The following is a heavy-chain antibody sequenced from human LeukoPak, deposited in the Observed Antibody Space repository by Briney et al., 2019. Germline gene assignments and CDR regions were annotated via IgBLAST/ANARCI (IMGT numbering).Heavy chain of an antibody. Sequence: GGSLRLSCAASGLTFSNAWMSWVRQAPGKGLEWVGRIKRKSDGGTTDYAAPVKGRFTISRDDSKNTLYLQMNSLKSEDTAVYYCTSELDIRPNHYWGQGTLVTVSS. CDR2: IKRKSDGGTT. CDR3: TSELDIRPNHY. V-gene: IGHV3-15*01. CDR1: GLTFSNAW. J-gene: IGHJ4*02. D-gene: IGHD3-22*01.